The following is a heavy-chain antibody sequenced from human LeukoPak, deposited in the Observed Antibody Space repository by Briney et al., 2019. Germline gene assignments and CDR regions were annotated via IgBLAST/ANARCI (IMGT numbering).Heavy chain of an antibody. Sequence: LETPSPPRTVSGGSLNSYYWNWVRQPPGEGLGWIGHIYYSGSTNYNPSLMGRVTILVDTSKNQFSLRLTSVTAADTAVYYCARQISSASVAFDYWGQGALVTVSS. CDR3: ARQISSASVAFDY. CDR1: GGSLNSYY. D-gene: IGHD6-6*01. CDR2: IYYSGST. J-gene: IGHJ4*02. V-gene: IGHV4-59*01.